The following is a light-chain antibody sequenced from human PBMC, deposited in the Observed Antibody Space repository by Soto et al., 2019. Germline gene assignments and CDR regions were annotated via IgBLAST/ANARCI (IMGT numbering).Light chain of an antibody. CDR1: QSVSNNY. J-gene: IGKJ1*01. Sequence: EVGLTQSPGTLSLSPEERATLSCRASQSVSNNYLAWYQQKPGQAPRLLIYGASNRATGIPDRFSGSGSGTDFTLTISRLEPEDFEVYYCQQYGSSGTFGQGTKV. CDR3: QQYGSSGT. CDR2: GAS. V-gene: IGKV3-20*01.